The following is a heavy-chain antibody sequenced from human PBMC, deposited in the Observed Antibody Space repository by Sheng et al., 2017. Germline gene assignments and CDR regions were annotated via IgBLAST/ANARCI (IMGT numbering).Heavy chain of an antibody. CDR2: IIPILGIA. J-gene: IGHJ3*02. Sequence: QVQLVQSGAEVKKPGSSVKVSCKASGGTFSSYTISWVRQAPGQGLEWMGRIIPILGIANYAQKFQGRVTITADKSTSTAYMELSSLRSEDTAVYYCARDKPKEVATAYDAFDIWGQGTMVTVSS. D-gene: IGHD5-12*01. CDR3: ARDKPKEVATAYDAFDI. CDR1: GGTFSSYT. V-gene: IGHV1-69*08.